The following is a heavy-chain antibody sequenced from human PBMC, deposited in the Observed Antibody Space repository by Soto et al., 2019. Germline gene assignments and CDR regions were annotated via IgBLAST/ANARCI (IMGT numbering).Heavy chain of an antibody. J-gene: IGHJ4*02. V-gene: IGHV3-72*01. D-gene: IGHD4-17*01. CDR2: IRNKENGYTI. Sequence: EVQLVESGGGLVQPGGSLSLSCATSGFTFSDHYMDWVRQAPGKGPEWVGRIRNKENGYTIEYAESVKGRFIVSRDNLENSLHLQMTSLRTEDTAVYYCVRDPQLTSVTAFDYWGQGTLVTVSS. CDR1: GFTFSDHY. CDR3: VRDPQLTSVTAFDY.